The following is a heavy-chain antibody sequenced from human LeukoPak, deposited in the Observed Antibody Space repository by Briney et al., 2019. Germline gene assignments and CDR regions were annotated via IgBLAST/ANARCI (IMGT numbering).Heavy chain of an antibody. CDR1: GFTFSSYG. D-gene: IGHD2-2*01. V-gene: IGHV3-33*01. CDR2: IWYDGSNK. J-gene: IGHJ6*02. CDR3: ARDLGVVVVPAAHGMDV. Sequence: PGGSLRLSCAASGFTFSSYGMHWVRQAPGKGLEWVAVIWYDGSNKYYADSVKGRFTISRDNSKNTLYLQMNSLRAEDTAVYYCARDLGVVVVPAAHGMDVWGQGTTVTVSS.